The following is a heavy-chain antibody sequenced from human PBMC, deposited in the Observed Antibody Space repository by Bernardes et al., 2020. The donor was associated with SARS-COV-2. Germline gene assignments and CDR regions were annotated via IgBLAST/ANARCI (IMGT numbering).Heavy chain of an antibody. CDR3: ARLNGLGPFDY. D-gene: IGHD1-1*01. J-gene: IGHJ4*02. CDR1: WFSLNPTGVG. CDR2: IYWDDDK. V-gene: IGHV2-5*02. Sequence: SGPTLLKPTQTLTLTCPFSWFSLNPTGVGVGWIRQPPGKALEWLLLIYWDDDKWFSPSLKTRLTTTKDTSKNQVVLTMTNMNPVDTATYYCARLNGLGPFDYWGQGALVTVSS.